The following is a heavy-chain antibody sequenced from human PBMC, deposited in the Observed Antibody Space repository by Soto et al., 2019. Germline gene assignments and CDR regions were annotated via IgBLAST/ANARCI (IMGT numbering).Heavy chain of an antibody. V-gene: IGHV1-46*01. D-gene: IGHD3-16*02. CDR1: GYTFTSYN. J-gene: IGHJ4*02. CDR2: INPGGDST. CDR3: ARDLPNTRVIDTFDY. Sequence: VKVSCTAHGYTFTSYNMHWVRHAPGQGLEWMGIINPGGDSTSYAQEFQGRVTMTRDTSTSTVYMKLSSLRSENTAVYYCARDLPNTRVIDTFDYWGQGTLVTVSS.